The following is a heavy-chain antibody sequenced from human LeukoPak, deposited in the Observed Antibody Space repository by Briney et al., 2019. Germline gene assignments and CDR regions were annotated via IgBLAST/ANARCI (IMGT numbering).Heavy chain of an antibody. CDR3: ARDEKQHPGSYYYYMDV. D-gene: IGHD6-13*01. V-gene: IGHV4-59*01. CDR1: GGSISSYY. CDR2: IYYSGST. Sequence: KPSETLSLTCTVSGGSISSYYWSWIRQPPGKGLEWIGYIYYSGSTNYNPSLKSRVTISVDTSKNQFSLKLSSVTAADTAVYYCARDEKQHPGSYYYYMDVWGKGTTVTVSS. J-gene: IGHJ6*03.